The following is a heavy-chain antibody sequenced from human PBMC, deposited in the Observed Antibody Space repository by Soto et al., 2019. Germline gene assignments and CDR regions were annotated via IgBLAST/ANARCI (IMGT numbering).Heavy chain of an antibody. V-gene: IGHV5-51*01. J-gene: IGHJ3*02. CDR2: IYPGDSDT. CDR1: GYSFTSYC. D-gene: IGHD3-22*01. CDR3: ARRYDSIAFDI. Sequence: EESLKHSCKVSGYSFTSYCICWVRQMPGKGLEWMGIIYPGDSDTRYSPSFQGQVTISADKSISTAYLQWSSLKASDTAMCYCARRYDSIAFDIWGQGTMVTVSS.